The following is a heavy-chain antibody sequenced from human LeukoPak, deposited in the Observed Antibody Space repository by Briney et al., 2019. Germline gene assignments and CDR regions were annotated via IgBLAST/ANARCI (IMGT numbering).Heavy chain of an antibody. CDR2: VSSSGNNI. Sequence: GGSLRLSCAASGFTFSDYYMSWIRQAPGKGLEWVSYVSSSGNNIYHADSVKGRFTISRDNAKNSLSLQMNSLRAEDAAVYYCAREGGNGWYSGWFDPWGQGILVTVSS. CDR3: AREGGNGWYSGWFDP. V-gene: IGHV3-11*04. J-gene: IGHJ5*02. D-gene: IGHD6-19*01. CDR1: GFTFSDYY.